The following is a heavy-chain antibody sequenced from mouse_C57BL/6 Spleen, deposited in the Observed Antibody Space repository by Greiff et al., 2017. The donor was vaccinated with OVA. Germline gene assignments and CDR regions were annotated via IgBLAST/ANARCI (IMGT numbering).Heavy chain of an antibody. D-gene: IGHD3-1*01. CDR3: ARDRGGAPFAY. CDR2: IRYSGST. CDR1: GYSITSGYD. Sequence: EVQLVESGPGMVKPSQSLSLTCTVTGYSITSGYDWHWIRHFPGNKLEWMGYIRYSGSTNYNPSLKSQISITHDTSKNHVFLQLSCVTTEDTAAYYCARDRGGAPFAYWGQGTLVTVSA. V-gene: IGHV3-1*01. J-gene: IGHJ3*01.